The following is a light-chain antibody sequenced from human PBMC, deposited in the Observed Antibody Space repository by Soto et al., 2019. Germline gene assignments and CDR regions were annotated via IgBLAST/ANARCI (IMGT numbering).Light chain of an antibody. J-gene: IGKJ4*01. V-gene: IGKV1-5*01. Sequence: DIQMTQSPATLSASVGDRATITCRASQSFSTWLAWYQQQPGKAPKLLIYDDFTLESGGPSRCSGGGGGTDFTLTISSMQPEDFASYYCQQIYTIPLTFGGGTKVDIK. CDR1: QSFSTW. CDR3: QQIYTIPLT. CDR2: DDF.